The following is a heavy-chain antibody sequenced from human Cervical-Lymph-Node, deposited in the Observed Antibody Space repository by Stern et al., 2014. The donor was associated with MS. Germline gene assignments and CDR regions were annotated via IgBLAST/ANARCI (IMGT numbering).Heavy chain of an antibody. CDR1: GYTFTGYY. D-gene: IGHD3-22*01. CDR3: ARGTMIVVNYGMDV. V-gene: IGHV1-2*04. CDR2: INPNSGGT. Sequence: VQLVESEAEVKKPGASVKVSCKASGYTFTGYYMHWVRQAPGQGLEWMGWINPNSGGTNYAQKFQGWVTMTRDTSISTAYMELSRLRSDDTAVYYCARGTMIVVNYGMDVWGQGTTVTVSS. J-gene: IGHJ6*02.